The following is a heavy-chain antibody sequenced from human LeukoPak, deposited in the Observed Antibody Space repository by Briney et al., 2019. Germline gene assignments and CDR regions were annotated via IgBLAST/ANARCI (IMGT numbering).Heavy chain of an antibody. CDR3: ARGPPYIVGVTAIGFFFY. CDR1: GGSFSGYY. V-gene: IGHV4-34*01. J-gene: IGHJ4*02. D-gene: IGHD2-21*02. Sequence: SETLSLTCAVYGGSFSGYYWSWIRQPPGKGLEWIGESNHSGSTNYNPSLKSRVTISVDTYKNQVSLKLSSMTAADTAGSYCARGPPYIVGVTAIGFFFYCGQGTLFTVSS. CDR2: SNHSGST.